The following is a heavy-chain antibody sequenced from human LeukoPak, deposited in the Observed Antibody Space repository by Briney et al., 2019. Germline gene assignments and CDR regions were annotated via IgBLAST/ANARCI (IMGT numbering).Heavy chain of an antibody. Sequence: SETLSLTCTVSGGPISSYYWSWIRQPAGKGLEWIGRFHTSGNTDYNPSLMSRVTMSVDTSKNQFSLKLNSVTAADTAVYYCARVGYNWNHFDYWAREPWSPSPQ. CDR3: ARVGYNWNHFDY. CDR1: GGPISSYY. CDR2: FHTSGNT. V-gene: IGHV4-4*07. D-gene: IGHD1-20*01. J-gene: IGHJ4*02.